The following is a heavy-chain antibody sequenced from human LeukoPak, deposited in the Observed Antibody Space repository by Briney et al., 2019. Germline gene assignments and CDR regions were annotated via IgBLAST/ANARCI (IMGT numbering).Heavy chain of an antibody. V-gene: IGHV3-48*03. D-gene: IGHD6-13*01. J-gene: IGHJ4*02. CDR2: ISSSGGTI. CDR1: GFTFSSSE. CDR3: ARSGQHLFDF. Sequence: PGGSLRLSCAASGFTFSSSEMNWVSQAAGKGLEWVSYISSSGGTISYADSVKGRFTISRDNAKDSLYLQMNSLRAEDTAIYYCARSGQHLFDFWGQGTLVTVSS.